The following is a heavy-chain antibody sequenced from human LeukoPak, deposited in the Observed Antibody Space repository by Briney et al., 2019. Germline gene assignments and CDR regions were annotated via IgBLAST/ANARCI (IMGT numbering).Heavy chain of an antibody. CDR1: GFTFGDYA. D-gene: IGHD6-13*01. J-gene: IGHJ4*02. CDR2: IKQDGSEK. V-gene: IGHV3-7*01. Sequence: HPGGSLRLSCTASGFTFGDYAMSWVRQAPGKGLEWVANIKQDGSEKYYVDSVKGRFTISRDNAKKSLYLQMFSLRAEDTAVYYCAGRRGYNRSPPFDYWGQGILVTVSS. CDR3: AGRRGYNRSPPFDY.